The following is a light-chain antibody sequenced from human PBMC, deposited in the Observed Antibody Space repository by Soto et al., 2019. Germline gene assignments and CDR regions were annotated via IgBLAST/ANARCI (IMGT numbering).Light chain of an antibody. J-gene: IGKJ4*01. CDR2: GAS. CDR1: QSVRSSY. V-gene: IGKV3-20*01. CDR3: QQYGSSPLT. Sequence: EIVLTQSPGTLSLSPGERATLSCRASQSVRSSYLAWYQQKPGQAPRLLIYGASSRATGIPDRFSGSGSGTDLTLTISRLESEDFAVYYCQQYGSSPLTFGGGTKVEIK.